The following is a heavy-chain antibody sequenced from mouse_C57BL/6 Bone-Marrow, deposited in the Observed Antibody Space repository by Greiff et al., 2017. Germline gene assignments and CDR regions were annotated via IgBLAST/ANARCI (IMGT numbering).Heavy chain of an antibody. CDR1: GYTFTEYT. D-gene: IGHD4-1*01. CDR2: IHPDSGST. Sequence: VQLQQSGAELVKPGASVKLSCKASGYTFTEYTINWVKQRPGQGLEWIGMIHPDSGSTNYNEKFKSKATLTVDKSSSTAYMQLSSLTSEDSAVYYCAREKLTGVFDYWGQGTTLTVSS. J-gene: IGHJ2*01. CDR3: AREKLTGVFDY. V-gene: IGHV1-64*01.